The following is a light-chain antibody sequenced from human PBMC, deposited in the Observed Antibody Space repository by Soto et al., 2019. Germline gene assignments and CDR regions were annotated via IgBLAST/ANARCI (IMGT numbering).Light chain of an antibody. CDR3: QSYDSSLSGSV. V-gene: IGLV1-40*01. J-gene: IGLJ3*02. CDR1: SSNIGAGYN. CDR2: GXX. Sequence: QSVLTQPPSVSGAPGQRVTISCTGSSSNIGAGYNVHWYQQLPGTAPKLLIYGXXXXXXXXXXXXXGSKSGTSASLAITGXXAXXXXXXYCQSYDSSLSGSVFGGGTQLTVL.